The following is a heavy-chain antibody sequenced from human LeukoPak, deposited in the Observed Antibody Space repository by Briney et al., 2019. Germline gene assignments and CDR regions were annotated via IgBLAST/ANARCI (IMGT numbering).Heavy chain of an antibody. CDR2: ISGSGGST. CDR3: AKDVGGTMIPRYYFDY. J-gene: IGHJ4*02. Sequence: GGSLRRSCAASGFTFSSYAMSWVRQAPGKGLEWVSAISGSGGSTYYADSVKGRFTISRDNSKNTLYLQMNSLRAEDTAVYYCAKDVGGTMIPRYYFDYWGQGTLVTVSS. V-gene: IGHV3-23*01. CDR1: GFTFSSYA. D-gene: IGHD3-22*01.